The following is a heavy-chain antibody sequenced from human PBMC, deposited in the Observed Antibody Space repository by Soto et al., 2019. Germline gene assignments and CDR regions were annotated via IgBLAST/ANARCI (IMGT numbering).Heavy chain of an antibody. Sequence: PGGSLRLSCAASGFTFSSYWMSWVRQAPGKGLEWVANIKQDGSEKYYVDSVKGRFTISRDNAKNSLYLQMNSLRAEDTAVYYCARGFDYRSYYFDYSGQGTLVTVSS. CDR2: IKQDGSEK. V-gene: IGHV3-7*05. CDR3: ARGFDYRSYYFDY. CDR1: GFTFSSYW. D-gene: IGHD3-9*01. J-gene: IGHJ4*02.